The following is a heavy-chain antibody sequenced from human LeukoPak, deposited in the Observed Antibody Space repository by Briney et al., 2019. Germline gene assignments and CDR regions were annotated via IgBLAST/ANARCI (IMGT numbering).Heavy chain of an antibody. CDR1: GFTFSSYS. CDR2: ISSSSSYI. V-gene: IGHV3-21*01. Sequence: GGSLRLSCAASGFTFSSYSMNWVRQAPGKGLEWVSSISSSSSYIYYADSVKGRFTISRDNAKNSLYLQMNSLRAEDTAVYYCARDTPDYGGNSVGDVGDYWGQGTLVTVSS. J-gene: IGHJ4*02. CDR3: ARDTPDYGGNSVGDVGDY. D-gene: IGHD4-23*01.